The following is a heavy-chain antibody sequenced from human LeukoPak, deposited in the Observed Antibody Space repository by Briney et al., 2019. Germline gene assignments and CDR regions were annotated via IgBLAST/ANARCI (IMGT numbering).Heavy chain of an antibody. CDR2: ISGSGGST. CDR3: AKDKLAYCGGDCPFDY. CDR1: GFTFSSYA. V-gene: IGHV3-23*01. J-gene: IGHJ4*02. D-gene: IGHD2-21*02. Sequence: GGSLRLPCAASGFTFSSYAMSWVRQAPGKGLEWVSAISGSGGSTYYADSVKGRFTISRDNSKNTLYLQMNSLRAEDTAVYYCAKDKLAYCGGDCPFDYWGQGTLVTVSS.